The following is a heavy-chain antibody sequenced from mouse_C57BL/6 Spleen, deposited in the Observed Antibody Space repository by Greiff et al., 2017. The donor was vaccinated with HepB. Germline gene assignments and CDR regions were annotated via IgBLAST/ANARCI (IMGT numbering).Heavy chain of an antibody. D-gene: IGHD1-1*01. CDR3: AGGGITTVGNFDY. Sequence: QVQLQQSGAELARPGASVKMSCKASGYTFTSYTMHWVKQRPGQGLEWIGYINPSSGYTKYNQKFKDKATLTADKSSSTAYMQLSSLTSEDSAVYYCAGGGITTVGNFDYWGQGTTLTVSS. CDR1: GYTFTSYT. V-gene: IGHV1-4*01. CDR2: INPSSGYT. J-gene: IGHJ2*01.